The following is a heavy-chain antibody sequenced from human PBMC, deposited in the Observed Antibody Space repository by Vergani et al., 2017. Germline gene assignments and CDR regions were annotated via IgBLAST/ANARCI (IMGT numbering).Heavy chain of an antibody. V-gene: IGHV1-69*04. J-gene: IGHJ4*02. CDR1: GGTFSSYA. D-gene: IGHD6-13*01. Sequence: QVQLVQSGAEVKKPGSSVKVSCKASGGTFSSYAISWVRQAPGQGLEWMGRIIPILGIANYAQKFQGRVTITADKSTSTAYMELSSLRSEDTAVYYCAAGMEEGGSSWSLDYWGQGTLVTVSS. CDR2: IIPILGIA. CDR3: AAGMEEGGSSWSLDY.